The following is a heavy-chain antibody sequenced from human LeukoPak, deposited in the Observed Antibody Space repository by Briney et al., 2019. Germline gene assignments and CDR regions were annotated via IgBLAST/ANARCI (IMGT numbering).Heavy chain of an antibody. V-gene: IGHV1-18*01. J-gene: IGHJ4*02. D-gene: IGHD3-3*01. CDR2: ISAYNGNT. CDR1: GYTFTSYG. Sequence: ASVKVSCKASGYTFTSYGISWVRQAPGQGLEWMGWISAYNGNTNYAQKLQGRVTMTTDTSTSTAYMELRSLRSGDTAVYYCARDKTRITIFGVVIDYWGQGTLVTVSS. CDR3: ARDKTRITIFGVVIDY.